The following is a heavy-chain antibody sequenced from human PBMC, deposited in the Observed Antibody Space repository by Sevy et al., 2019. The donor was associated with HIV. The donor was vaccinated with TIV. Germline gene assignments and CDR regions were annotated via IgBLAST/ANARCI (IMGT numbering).Heavy chain of an antibody. J-gene: IGHJ6*02. CDR1: GYTFTAYY. D-gene: IGHD3-22*01. CDR3: AREESGDSSAYYYFYYGMDA. V-gene: IGHV1-2*06. Sequence: ASVKVSCKASGYTFTAYYIHWVRQAPGQGLEWMGRIHPERGVTNYAQKFQGRVTMTRDTSMSTAYMELTRLTSDDTAVYYCAREESGDSSAYYYFYYGMDAWGQGTTVTVSS. CDR2: IHPERGVT.